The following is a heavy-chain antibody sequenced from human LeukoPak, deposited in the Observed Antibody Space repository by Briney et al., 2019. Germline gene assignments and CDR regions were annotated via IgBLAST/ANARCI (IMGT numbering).Heavy chain of an antibody. V-gene: IGHV3-23*01. CDR3: AKNRGGTYKYYMDV. D-gene: IGHD1-1*01. CDR1: GFTFNKYA. J-gene: IGHJ6*03. CDR2: VSGSGGAT. Sequence: PWGSLTRTCAASGFTFNKYAMSWVRQAPGMGLEWLSYVSGSGGATYYADSVKGRFTISRDNSKNTVYLQMGSLRAEDTAVYYCAKNRGGTYKYYMDVWGNGTTVTVSS.